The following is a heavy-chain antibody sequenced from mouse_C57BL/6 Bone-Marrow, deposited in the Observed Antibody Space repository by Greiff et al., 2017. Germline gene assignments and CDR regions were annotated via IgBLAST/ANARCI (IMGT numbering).Heavy chain of an antibody. CDR3: ARPSAYGSTPWFAY. V-gene: IGHV5-17*01. Sequence: EVMLVESGGGLVKPGGSLKLSCAASGFTFSDYGMHWVRQAPEKGLEWVAYISSGSSTIYYADTVKGRFTISRDNAKNTLFLQMTSLRSEDTAMYYCARPSAYGSTPWFAYWGQGTLVTVSA. D-gene: IGHD1-1*01. J-gene: IGHJ3*01. CDR1: GFTFSDYG. CDR2: ISSGSSTI.